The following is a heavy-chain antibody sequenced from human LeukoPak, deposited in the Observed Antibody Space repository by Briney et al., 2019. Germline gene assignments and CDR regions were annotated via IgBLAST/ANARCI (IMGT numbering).Heavy chain of an antibody. V-gene: IGHV3-21*01. D-gene: IGHD1-26*01. CDR3: ARDYSGVFDY. J-gene: IGHJ4*02. CDR1: GFTFSSYS. Sequence: TGGSLRLSCAASGFTFSSYSMSWVRQAPGKGLEWVSSISSSSRYIYYADSVKGRFTISRDNAKNSLYLQVNSLRAEDTAVYYCARDYSGVFDYWGQGTLVTVSS. CDR2: ISSSSRYI.